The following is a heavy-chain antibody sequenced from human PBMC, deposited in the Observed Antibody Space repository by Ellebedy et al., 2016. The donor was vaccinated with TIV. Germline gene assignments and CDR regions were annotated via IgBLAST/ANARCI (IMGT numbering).Heavy chain of an antibody. V-gene: IGHV1-2*02. Sequence: ASVKVSCXASGYTFTGYYMHWVRQAPGQGLEWMGWINPNSGGTSYAQKFQGRVTMTRDTSISTAYMELSRLRSDDTAVYYCARGEDPFDSSGYIPNDYWGQGTLVTVSS. CDR3: ARGEDPFDSSGYIPNDY. D-gene: IGHD3-22*01. CDR1: GYTFTGYY. J-gene: IGHJ4*02. CDR2: INPNSGGT.